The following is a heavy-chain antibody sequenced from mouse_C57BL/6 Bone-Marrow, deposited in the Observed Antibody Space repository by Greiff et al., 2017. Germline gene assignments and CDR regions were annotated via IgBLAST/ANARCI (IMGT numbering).Heavy chain of an antibody. CDR1: GYTFTSYG. CDR2: IYPRSGNP. D-gene: IGHD2-3*01. CDR3: PFIYDGYYGFAY. J-gene: IGHJ3*01. V-gene: IGHV1-81*01. Sequence: QVQLKQSGAELARPGASVKLSCKASGYTFTSYGISWVKQRTGQGLEWIGEIYPRSGNPYYNEKFKGKATLTADKSSSTAYMELRSRTSEDSAVYCCPFIYDGYYGFAYWGQGTLVTVSA.